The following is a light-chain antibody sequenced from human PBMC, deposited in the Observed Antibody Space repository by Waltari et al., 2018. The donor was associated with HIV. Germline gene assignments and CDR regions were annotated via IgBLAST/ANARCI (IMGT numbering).Light chain of an antibody. Sequence: HSALTQPASVSGSPGQSITIPCTGPTSALSDFNFFSWYQQSPGRAPKLIIFEVYSRPSGISDRFSGSKSGVTASLTISALRAEDEADYFCSSYSARGFVVFGGGTKVTVL. CDR1: TSALSDFNF. J-gene: IGLJ3*02. CDR3: SSYSARGFVV. CDR2: EVY. V-gene: IGLV2-14*01.